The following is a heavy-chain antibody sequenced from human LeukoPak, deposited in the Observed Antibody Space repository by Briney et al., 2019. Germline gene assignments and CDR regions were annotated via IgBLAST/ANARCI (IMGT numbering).Heavy chain of an antibody. CDR1: GYSFSNSW. D-gene: IGHD6-19*01. J-gene: IGHJ4*02. CDR2: IYPGDSDT. Sequence: GESLKISCKGSGYSFSNSWIGWVRQMPGKGLEWMGIIYPGDSDTRYSPSFQGQVAIPADTSAATAYLQWSSLKASDTAMYYCARQGSAWFFDYWGQGALVTVSS. CDR3: ARQGSAWFFDY. V-gene: IGHV5-51*01.